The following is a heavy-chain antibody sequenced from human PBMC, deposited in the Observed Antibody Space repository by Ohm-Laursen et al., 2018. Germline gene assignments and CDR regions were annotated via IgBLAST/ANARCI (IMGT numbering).Heavy chain of an antibody. CDR3: AREYGSGYDLEYFDY. V-gene: IGHV3-33*01. J-gene: IGHJ4*02. CDR1: GFTFSSYA. Sequence: SLRLSCAASGFTFSSYAMHWVRQAPGKGLQWVAVIWYDGSNKYYVDSVKGRFTISRDNSKNTLYLQMNGLRAEDTAVYHCAREYGSGYDLEYFDYWGQGTLVTVSS. D-gene: IGHD5-12*01. CDR2: IWYDGSNK.